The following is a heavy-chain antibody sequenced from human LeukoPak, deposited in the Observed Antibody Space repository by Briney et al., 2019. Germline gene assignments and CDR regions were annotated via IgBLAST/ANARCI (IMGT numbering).Heavy chain of an antibody. CDR3: ARVFGDYNWFDP. D-gene: IGHD3-16*01. J-gene: IGHJ5*02. CDR2: ISAYNGNT. CDR1: GYTLTELS. V-gene: IGHV1-18*01. Sequence: ASVKVSCKVSGYTLTELSMLWVRQAPGQGLEWMGWISAYNGNTNYAQKLQGRVTMTTDTSTSTAYMELRSLRSDDTAVYYCARVFGDYNWFDPWGQGTLVTVSS.